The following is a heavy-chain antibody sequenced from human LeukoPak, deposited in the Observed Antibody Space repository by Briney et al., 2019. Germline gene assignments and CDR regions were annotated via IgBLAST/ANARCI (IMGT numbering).Heavy chain of an antibody. CDR2: ISSSGDST. D-gene: IGHD2-15*01. CDR1: GFTFTSYA. J-gene: IGHJ4*02. V-gene: IGHV3-23*01. Sequence: PGGSLRLSCAASGFTFTSYAMSWVRQGPGKGLEWVSVISSSGDSTYYADSVKGRFTISRDNSKNTLYLQMNGLRAEDTAVYYCAKNSGGGCYWGVDYWGQGTLVTVSS. CDR3: AKNSGGGCYWGVDY.